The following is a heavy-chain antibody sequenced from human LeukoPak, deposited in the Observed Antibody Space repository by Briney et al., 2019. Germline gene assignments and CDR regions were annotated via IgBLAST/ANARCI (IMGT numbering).Heavy chain of an antibody. CDR1: GYTFTSYD. CDR3: ARGVSSIAAGGWFDP. Sequence: ASVKVSCKASGYTFTSYDINWVRQATGQGLEWMGWMNPNSGNTGYAQKFQGRVTITRNTSISTAYMELSSLRSDDTAVYYCARGVSSIAAGGWFDPWGQGTLVTVSS. CDR2: MNPNSGNT. D-gene: IGHD6-25*01. J-gene: IGHJ5*02. V-gene: IGHV1-8*03.